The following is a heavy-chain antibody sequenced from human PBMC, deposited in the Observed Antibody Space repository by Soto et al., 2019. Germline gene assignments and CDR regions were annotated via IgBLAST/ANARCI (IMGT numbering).Heavy chain of an antibody. CDR1: GGSISSSNW. CDR3: ARSYMVRGVANWFDP. V-gene: IGHV4-4*02. J-gene: IGHJ5*02. Sequence: QVQLQESGPGLVKPSGTLSLTCAVSGGSISSSNWWSWVRQPPGKGLEWIGEIYHSGSTNYNPSLKSRFTISVDKSKTQFSLKLSSVTAADTAVYYCARSYMVRGVANWFDPWGQGTLVTVSS. CDR2: IYHSGST. D-gene: IGHD3-10*01.